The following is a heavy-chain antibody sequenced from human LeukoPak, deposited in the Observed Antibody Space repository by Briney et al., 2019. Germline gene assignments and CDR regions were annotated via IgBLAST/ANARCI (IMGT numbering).Heavy chain of an antibody. CDR2: ISGSGGST. Sequence: GGSLRLSCAASGFIFSSYSMSWVRQAPGKGLEWVSAISGSGGSTYYADSVKGRFTISRDNSKNTLYLQMNSLRAEDTAVYYCAKEVQYYYDSSGYPDAFDIWGQGTMVTVSS. V-gene: IGHV3-23*01. J-gene: IGHJ3*02. D-gene: IGHD3-22*01. CDR1: GFIFSSYS. CDR3: AKEVQYYYDSSGYPDAFDI.